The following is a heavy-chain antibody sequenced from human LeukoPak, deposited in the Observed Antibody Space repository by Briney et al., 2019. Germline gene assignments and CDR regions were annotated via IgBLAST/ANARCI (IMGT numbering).Heavy chain of an antibody. CDR2: INHSGST. D-gene: IGHD3-10*01. V-gene: IGHV4-34*01. CDR3: ARTQSLWFGELLNDY. J-gene: IGHJ4*02. Sequence: SETLSLTCAVYGGSFSGYYWSWIRQPPGKGLEWIGEINHSGSTNYNPSLKSRVTISVDTSKNQFSLKLSSVTAADTAVYYCARTQSLWFGELLNDYWGQGTLVTVSS. CDR1: GGSFSGYY.